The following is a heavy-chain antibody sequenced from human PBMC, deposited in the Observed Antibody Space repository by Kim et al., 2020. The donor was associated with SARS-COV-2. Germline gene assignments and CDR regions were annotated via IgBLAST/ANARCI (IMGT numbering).Heavy chain of an antibody. Sequence: GGSLRLSCAASGFTFGNYAMAWVRQAPGKGLEWVAGITWNGGSIGYADSVKGRFAISRDNAKNSLYLQMNSLRSEDTALYYCAGLSYYGMDVWGQGTTVTV. CDR1: GFTFGNYA. J-gene: IGHJ6*02. CDR2: ITWNGGSI. CDR3: AGLSYYGMDV. V-gene: IGHV3-9*01. D-gene: IGHD6-25*01.